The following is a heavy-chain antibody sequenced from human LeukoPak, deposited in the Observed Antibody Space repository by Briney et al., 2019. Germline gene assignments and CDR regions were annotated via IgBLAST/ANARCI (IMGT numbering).Heavy chain of an antibody. J-gene: IGHJ4*02. CDR2: ISISSNYI. CDR1: GFTFSRYS. CDR3: ARPRGCGSARCNNFDY. D-gene: IGHD2-2*01. V-gene: IGHV3-21*01. Sequence: GGSLRLSCAASGFTFSRYSMNWVRQAPGKGLEWVSSISISSNYIYYPDSLKGRFTISRDNTKNSLYLQMNSLRAEDTAVYYCARPRGCGSARCNNFDYWGQGTLVTVSS.